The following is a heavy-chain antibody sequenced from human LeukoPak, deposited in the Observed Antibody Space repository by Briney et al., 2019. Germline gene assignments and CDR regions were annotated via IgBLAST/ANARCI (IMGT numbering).Heavy chain of an antibody. V-gene: IGHV4-39*07. CDR1: GGSISSSSYC. CDR2: IYYSGST. CDR3: ARWTAAGTWFDP. D-gene: IGHD6-13*01. J-gene: IGHJ5*02. Sequence: PSETLSLTCTVAGGSISSSSYCWGWIRQPPGKGLEWIGSIYYSGSTYYNPSLKSRVTISVDTSKNQFSLKLSSVTAADTAVYYCARWTAAGTWFDPWGQGTLVTVSS.